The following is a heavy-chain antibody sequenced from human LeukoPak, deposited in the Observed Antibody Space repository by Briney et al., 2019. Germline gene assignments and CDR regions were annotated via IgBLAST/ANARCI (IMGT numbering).Heavy chain of an antibody. Sequence: ASVKVSCKASGGTFSSYAISWVRQAPGQGLEWMGWIDPNSGGTNYAQKFQGWVTMTRDTSISTACMELSRLRSDDTAVYYCARGDRAAADYWGQGTLVTVSS. D-gene: IGHD6-13*01. CDR1: GGTFSSYA. J-gene: IGHJ4*02. V-gene: IGHV1-2*04. CDR3: ARGDRAAADY. CDR2: IDPNSGGT.